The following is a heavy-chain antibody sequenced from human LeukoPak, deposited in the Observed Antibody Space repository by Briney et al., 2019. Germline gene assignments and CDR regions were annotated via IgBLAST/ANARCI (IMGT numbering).Heavy chain of an antibody. J-gene: IGHJ4*02. CDR2: IYYSGST. V-gene: IGHV4-59*01. CDR3: ARAGYGSGSYLIHYFDY. Sequence: SETLSLTCTVSGGSISSYYWSWIRQPPGKGLEWIGYIYYSGSTNYNPSLKSRVTISVDTSKNQFSLKLSSVTAADTAVYYCARAGYGSGSYLIHYFDYRGQGTLVTVSS. D-gene: IGHD3-10*01. CDR1: GGSISSYY.